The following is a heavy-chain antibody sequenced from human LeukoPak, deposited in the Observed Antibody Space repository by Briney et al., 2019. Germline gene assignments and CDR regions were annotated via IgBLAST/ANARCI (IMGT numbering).Heavy chain of an antibody. J-gene: IGHJ4*02. CDR3: ARDMGGDYFDY. CDR2: INNRGTT. CDR1: GGSLSPHY. D-gene: IGHD1-26*01. Sequence: SETLSLTCAVSGGSLSPHYWSWIRRPLGKGLEWIGEINNRGTTNYSPSLKSRVTMSVDTSKNQFSLKLSSVTAADTAVYYCARDMGGDYFDYWGQGTLVTVSS. V-gene: IGHV4-34*01.